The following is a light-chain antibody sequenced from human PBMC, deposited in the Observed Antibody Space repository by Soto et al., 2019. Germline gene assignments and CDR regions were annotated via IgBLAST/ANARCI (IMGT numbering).Light chain of an antibody. J-gene: IGKJ4*02. V-gene: IGKV1-6*01. CDR3: LQDNNYPLT. Sequence: AIQMTQFPSSLSASVGDRVTITCRASQAIRSDLGWYQQRPGKAPKLLICAASTLQSGVPSRFSGSGSGTDFTLTISSLQPDDFATYYCLQDNNYPLTFGGGTEVEFK. CDR1: QAIRSD. CDR2: AAS.